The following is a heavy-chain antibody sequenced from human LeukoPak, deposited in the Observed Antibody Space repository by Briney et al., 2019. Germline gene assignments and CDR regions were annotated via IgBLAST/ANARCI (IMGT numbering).Heavy chain of an antibody. V-gene: IGHV4-4*07. CDR1: GASISSHY. CDR2: IYNTGSA. J-gene: IGHJ4*02. Sequence: SETLSLTCNVSGASISSHYWNWIRQPAGKGLEWIGRIYNTGSANYNPSLKSRVTMSLDTSRNQISLKLTSVTAEDTAMYYCASPLLFDGSGNSDYWGQGTLVTVSS. D-gene: IGHD3-10*01. CDR3: ASPLLFDGSGNSDY.